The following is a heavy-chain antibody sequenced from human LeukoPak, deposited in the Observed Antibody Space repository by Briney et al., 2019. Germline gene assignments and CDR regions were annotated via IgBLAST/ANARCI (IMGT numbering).Heavy chain of an antibody. Sequence: SVKVSCKASGGTFSSYAISWVRQAPGQGLEWMGRIIPILGIANYAQKFQGRVTITADKSTSTAYMELSNLRSEDTAVYYCARTPIVVVVAATPTQKPYFDYWGQGTLVTVSS. J-gene: IGHJ4*02. CDR3: ARTPIVVVVAATPTQKPYFDY. V-gene: IGHV1-69*04. D-gene: IGHD2-15*01. CDR2: IIPILGIA. CDR1: GGTFSSYA.